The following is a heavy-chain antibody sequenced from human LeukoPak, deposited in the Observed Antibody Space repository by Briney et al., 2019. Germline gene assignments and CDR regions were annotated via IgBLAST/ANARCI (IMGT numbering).Heavy chain of an antibody. D-gene: IGHD2-21*01. CDR3: ARIIVVRCFDY. CDR2: INQDGSEQ. Sequence: GGSLRLSCAASGLTFSSYWMSWVRQAPGKGLEWVANINQDGSEQYYVDSVKGRFTISRDNAKNSLYLQMNSLRAEDTAVYYCARIIVVRCFDYWGQGTLVTVSS. J-gene: IGHJ4*02. CDR1: GLTFSSYW. V-gene: IGHV3-7*01.